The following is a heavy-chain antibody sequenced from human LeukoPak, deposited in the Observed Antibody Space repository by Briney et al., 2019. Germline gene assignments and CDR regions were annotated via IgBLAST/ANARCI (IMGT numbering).Heavy chain of an antibody. CDR1: GFTFSSYA. Sequence: GGSLRLSCAASGFTFSSYAMSWVRQAPGKGLEWVSSISSSSSYIYYADSVKGRFTISRDNAKNSLYLQMNSLRAEDTAVYYCARGTYYDSAKGWFDPWGQRTLVTVSS. CDR2: ISSSSSYI. CDR3: ARGTYYDSAKGWFDP. J-gene: IGHJ5*02. D-gene: IGHD3-22*01. V-gene: IGHV3-21*01.